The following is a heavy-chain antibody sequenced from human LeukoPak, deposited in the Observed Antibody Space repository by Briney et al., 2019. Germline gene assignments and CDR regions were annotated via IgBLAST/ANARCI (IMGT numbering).Heavy chain of an antibody. V-gene: IGHV4-39*07. D-gene: IGHD3-22*01. CDR2: IYYSGST. CDR3: ARAPYYYDSSGYYLLGDFDY. Sequence: SETLSLTCTVSGGSISSGSYYWGWIRQPPGKGLEWIGNIYYSGSTNYNPSLKSRVTISVDTSKNQFSLKLSSVTAADTAVYYCARAPYYYDSSGYYLLGDFDYWGQGTLVTVSS. CDR1: GGSISSGSYY. J-gene: IGHJ4*02.